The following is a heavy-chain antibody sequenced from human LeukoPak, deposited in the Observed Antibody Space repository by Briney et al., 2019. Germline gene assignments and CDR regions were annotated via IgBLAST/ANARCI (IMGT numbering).Heavy chain of an antibody. Sequence: GGSLRLSCTASGFTFSDYYMAWIRQAPGKGLEWLSYISNSGSTTYHADSAKGRFTISRDNAKNSLYLQMNSLRAEDTAVYYCARGGGSSGSYYNEVDYWGQGTLVTVSS. V-gene: IGHV3-11*01. CDR3: ARGGGSSGSYYNEVDY. CDR2: ISNSGSTT. D-gene: IGHD3-10*01. J-gene: IGHJ4*02. CDR1: GFTFSDYY.